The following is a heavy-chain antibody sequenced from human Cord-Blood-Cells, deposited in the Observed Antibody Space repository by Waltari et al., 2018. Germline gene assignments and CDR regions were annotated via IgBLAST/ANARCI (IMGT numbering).Heavy chain of an antibody. V-gene: IGHV3-30-3*01. J-gene: IGHJ3*02. Sequence: QVQLVESGGGVVQPGRSLRLSCAASGFTFSSYAMHWVRQAPGKGLEWVAVISYDGSNKYCADSVKGRFNISRDNSKNTLYLQMNSRRAEDTAVYYCARAPGGSYSDAFDIWGQGTMVTVSS. CDR1: GFTFSSYA. CDR2: ISYDGSNK. D-gene: IGHD1-26*01. CDR3: ARAPGGSYSDAFDI.